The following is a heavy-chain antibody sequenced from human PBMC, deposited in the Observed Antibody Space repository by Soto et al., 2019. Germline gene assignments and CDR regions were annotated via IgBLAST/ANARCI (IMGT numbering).Heavy chain of an antibody. CDR2: IYSGGST. CDR3: ARSSSSWSFDY. Sequence: EVQLVESGGGLVQPGGSLRLSCAASGFTVSSNYMSWVRQAPGKGLEWVSVIYSGGSTYYADSVKGRFTISRDNSKNTLYLQMNSLRAEDTAVYYCARSSSSWSFDYWGQGTLVTVSS. D-gene: IGHD6-6*01. J-gene: IGHJ4*02. CDR1: GFTVSSNY. V-gene: IGHV3-66*01.